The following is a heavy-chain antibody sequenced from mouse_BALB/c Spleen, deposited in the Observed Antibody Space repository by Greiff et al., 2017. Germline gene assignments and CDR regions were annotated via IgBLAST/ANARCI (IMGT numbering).Heavy chain of an antibody. J-gene: IGHJ2*01. CDR2: IDPENGNT. Sequence: EVQLQQSGAELVRPGALVKLSCKASGFNIKDYYMHWVKQRSEQGLEWIGWIDPENGNTIYDPKFQGKASITADTSSNTAYLQLSSLTSEDTAVYYCARITTVVPYFDYWGQGTTLTVSS. V-gene: IGHV14-1*02. CDR1: GFNIKDYY. CDR3: ARITTVVPYFDY. D-gene: IGHD1-1*01.